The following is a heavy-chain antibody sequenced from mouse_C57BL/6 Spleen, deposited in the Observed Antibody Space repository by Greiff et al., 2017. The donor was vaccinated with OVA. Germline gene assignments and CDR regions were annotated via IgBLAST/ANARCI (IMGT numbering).Heavy chain of an antibody. D-gene: IGHD1-1*01. Sequence: QVQLQQSGAELAKPGASVKLSCKASGYTFTSYWMHWVKQRPGQGLEWIGYINPSSGYPKYNQKFKDKATLTADKSSSTAYMQLSSLTYEYSAVYYCARSSYGSSYTWFAYWGQGTLVTVSA. V-gene: IGHV1-7*01. CDR1: GYTFTSYW. CDR3: ARSSYGSSYTWFAY. J-gene: IGHJ3*01. CDR2: INPSSGYP.